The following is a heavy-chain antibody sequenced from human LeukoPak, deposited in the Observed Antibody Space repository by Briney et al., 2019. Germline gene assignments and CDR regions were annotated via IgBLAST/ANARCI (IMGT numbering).Heavy chain of an antibody. Sequence: GSLRLSCAAPGLIVSRNYMTWVRQAPGKGLEWLSVIYSDGSTHYADSVKDRFIISRDNSKNTLYLQMNTLRAEDTAVYYCARVTPPTDWGQGTLVTVSS. CDR3: ARVTPPTD. CDR2: IYSDGST. D-gene: IGHD1-14*01. J-gene: IGHJ4*02. CDR1: GLIVSRNY. V-gene: IGHV3-66*01.